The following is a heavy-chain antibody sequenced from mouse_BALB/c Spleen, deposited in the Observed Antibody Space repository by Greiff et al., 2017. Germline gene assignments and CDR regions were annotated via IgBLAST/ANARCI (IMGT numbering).Heavy chain of an antibody. CDR3: ARDLRYYYAMDY. Sequence: EVKVVESGGGLVQPGGSRKLSCAASGFTFSSFGMHWVRQAPEKGLEWVAYISSGSSTIYYADTVKGRFTISRDNPKNTLFLQMTSLRSEDTAMYYCARDLRYYYAMDYWGQGTSVTVSS. V-gene: IGHV5-17*02. J-gene: IGHJ4*01. D-gene: IGHD5-1*01. CDR1: GFTFSSFG. CDR2: ISSGSSTI.